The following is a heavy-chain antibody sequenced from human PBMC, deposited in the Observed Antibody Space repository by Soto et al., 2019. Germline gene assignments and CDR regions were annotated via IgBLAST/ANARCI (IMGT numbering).Heavy chain of an antibody. CDR1: GFTFSSYS. J-gene: IGHJ4*02. D-gene: IGHD3-22*01. V-gene: IGHV3-48*01. Sequence: GGSLRLSCAASGFTFSSYSMNWVRQAPGKGLEWVSCISSSRSTINYADSVKGRFTISRDNSKNTLYLQMNSLRAEDTAVYYCAIRASYYDSSGYFDYWGQGTLVTVSS. CDR2: ISSSRSTI. CDR3: AIRASYYDSSGYFDY.